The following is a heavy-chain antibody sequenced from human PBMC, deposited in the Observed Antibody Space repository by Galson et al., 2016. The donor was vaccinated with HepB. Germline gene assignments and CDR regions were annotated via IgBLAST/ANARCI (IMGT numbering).Heavy chain of an antibody. J-gene: IGHJ4*02. D-gene: IGHD3-10*01. CDR2: IYWDDDS. V-gene: IGHV2-5*02. CDR3: AHSRYYFSGSLDY. Sequence: PALVKPTQTLTLTCTFSGFSLSTSGVGVGWIRQPPGQGLEWLGIIYWDDDSRYSSSLKSRLTITKDTSKNQVVLTMTNVGPVDTATYYCAHSRYYFSGSLDYWGQGTLDTVSS. CDR1: GFSLSTSGVG.